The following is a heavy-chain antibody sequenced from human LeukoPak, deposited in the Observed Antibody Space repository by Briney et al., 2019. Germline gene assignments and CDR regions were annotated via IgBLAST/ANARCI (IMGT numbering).Heavy chain of an antibody. V-gene: IGHV4-31*03. Sequence: SETLSFTCTVSGVSISSGGYYWSWIRQHPGKGLEWIGYIYYSGSTYNNPSLKSRVTISEDTSKNQFSLKLSSVTAADTAVYYCAGGLQSSYYYGMDVWGQGTTVTVSS. CDR2: IYYSGST. CDR3: AGGLQSSYYYGMDV. J-gene: IGHJ6*02. CDR1: GVSISSGGYY. D-gene: IGHD4-11*01.